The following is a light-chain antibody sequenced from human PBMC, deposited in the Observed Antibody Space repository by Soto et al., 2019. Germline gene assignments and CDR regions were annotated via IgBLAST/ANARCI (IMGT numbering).Light chain of an antibody. CDR3: QQYGSSPKT. J-gene: IGKJ2*01. V-gene: IGKV3-20*01. CDR2: GAS. Sequence: EIVLTQSPGTLSLSPGERATLSCRASQSVSSSYLAWYQQNPGQAPSLLIYGASSRATGLPVRFSGSWSATYFTLTISRREPEDVAAYYCQQYGSSPKTFGHGTKLEIK. CDR1: QSVSSSY.